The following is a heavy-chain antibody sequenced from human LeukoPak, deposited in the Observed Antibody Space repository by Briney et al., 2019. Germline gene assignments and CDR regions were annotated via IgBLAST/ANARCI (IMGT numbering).Heavy chain of an antibody. D-gene: IGHD3-22*01. CDR2: IHTSGST. CDR3: ARSLYWYDRFDY. CDR1: GGSISSYY. Sequence: SETLSLXCTVSGGSISSYYWSWIRQPAGKGLEWIGRIHTSGSTNYNPSLKSRVTMSVDTSKNQFSLKLSSVTAADTAVYYCARSLYWYDRFDYWGQGTLVTVSS. J-gene: IGHJ4*02. V-gene: IGHV4-4*07.